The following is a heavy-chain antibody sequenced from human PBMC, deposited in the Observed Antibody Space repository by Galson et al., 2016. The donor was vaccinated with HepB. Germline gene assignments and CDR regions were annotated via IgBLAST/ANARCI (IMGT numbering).Heavy chain of an antibody. CDR1: GFDFISFA. CDR3: AKMNLHPTESYYMDV. V-gene: IGHV3-23*01. J-gene: IGHJ6*03. CDR2: VYGHGVRP. Sequence: SLRLSCAGSGFDFISFAISWVRRPPGKRLEWVSGVYGHGVRPFYADSVRGRFITSLDNSKNTLFLQMNSLTASDTAEYNCAKMNLHPTESYYMDVWGRGTTGTVSS. D-gene: IGHD1-26*01.